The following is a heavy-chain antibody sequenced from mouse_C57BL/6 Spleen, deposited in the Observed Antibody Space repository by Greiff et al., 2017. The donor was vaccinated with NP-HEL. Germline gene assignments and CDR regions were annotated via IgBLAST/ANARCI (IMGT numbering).Heavy chain of an antibody. Sequence: LVESGPELVKPGASVKISCKASGYAFSSSWMNWVKQRPGKGLEWIGRIYPGDGDTNYNGKFKGKATLTADKSSSTAYMQLSSLTSEDSAVYFCARSYYGENYFDYWGQGTTLTVSS. D-gene: IGHD1-1*01. V-gene: IGHV1-82*01. J-gene: IGHJ2*01. CDR1: GYAFSSSW. CDR3: ARSYYGENYFDY. CDR2: IYPGDGDT.